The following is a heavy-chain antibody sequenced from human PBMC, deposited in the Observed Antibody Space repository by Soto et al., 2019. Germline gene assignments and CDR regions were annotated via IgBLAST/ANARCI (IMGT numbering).Heavy chain of an antibody. Sequence: PGESLKISCKGSGYSFTSYWIGWVRQMPGKGLEWMGIIYPGDSDTRYSPSFQGQVTISADKSIGTAYLQWSSLKASDTAMYYCARLEKQPHLPYYYYYGMDVWGQGTTVTVSS. CDR1: GYSFTSYW. D-gene: IGHD6-13*01. CDR3: ARLEKQPHLPYYYYYGMDV. CDR2: IYPGDSDT. J-gene: IGHJ6*02. V-gene: IGHV5-51*01.